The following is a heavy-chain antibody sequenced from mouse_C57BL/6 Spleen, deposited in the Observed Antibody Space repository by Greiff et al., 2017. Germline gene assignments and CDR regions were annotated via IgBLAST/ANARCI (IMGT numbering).Heavy chain of an antibody. V-gene: IGHV1-52*01. CDR3: ARGAGTRSDY. J-gene: IGHJ2*01. Sequence: VQLQQPGAELVRPGSSVKLSCKASGYTFTSYWMHWVKQRPIQGLEWIGNIDPSDSETHYNQKFKDKATLTVDKSSSTAYMQLSSLTSEDSAVYYCARGAGTRSDYWGQGTTLTVSS. CDR2: IDPSDSET. CDR1: GYTFTSYW. D-gene: IGHD4-1*01.